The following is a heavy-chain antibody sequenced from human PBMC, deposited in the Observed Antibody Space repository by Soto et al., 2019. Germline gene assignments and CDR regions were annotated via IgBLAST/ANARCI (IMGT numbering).Heavy chain of an antibody. CDR2: TYYRSKWYN. J-gene: IGHJ3*02. CDR3: ARVEAVAGMWAFDI. Sequence: SQTLSLTCAISGDSVSINSAAWNWIRQSPSRGLEWLGRTYYRSKWYNDYAVSVKSRITINPDTSKNQFSLQLNSVTPEDTAVYYCARVEAVAGMWAFDIWGQGTMVTVSS. CDR1: GDSVSINSAA. V-gene: IGHV6-1*01. D-gene: IGHD6-19*01.